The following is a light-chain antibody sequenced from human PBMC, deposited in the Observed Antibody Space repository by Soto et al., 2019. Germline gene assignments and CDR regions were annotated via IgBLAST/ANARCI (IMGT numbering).Light chain of an antibody. CDR3: SSYTSSSTLVV. V-gene: IGLV2-14*01. CDR1: SSDVGGYNY. Sequence: QSALTQPASVSGSPGQSITISCTGTSSDVGGYNYVSWYQQHPGKAPQLMIYEVSNRPSGVSNLFSGSKSGNTASLTISGLQAEDEADYYCSSYTSSSTLVVFGGGTKLTVL. J-gene: IGLJ2*01. CDR2: EVS.